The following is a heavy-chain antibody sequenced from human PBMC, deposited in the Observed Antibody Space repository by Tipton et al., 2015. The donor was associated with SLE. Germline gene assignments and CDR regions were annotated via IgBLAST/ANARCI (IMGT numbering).Heavy chain of an antibody. CDR3: ARTVWARAFDI. Sequence: TLSLTCTVSGGSIRRYYWSWIRQPAGKGLEWIGRIYPSGTADYHPSLKSRVIMSIDTFRKQFSLTLNSVTAADTAVYYCARTVWARAFDIWGQGTMVTVSS. D-gene: IGHD7-27*01. J-gene: IGHJ3*02. CDR2: IYPSGTA. V-gene: IGHV4-4*07. CDR1: GGSIRRYY.